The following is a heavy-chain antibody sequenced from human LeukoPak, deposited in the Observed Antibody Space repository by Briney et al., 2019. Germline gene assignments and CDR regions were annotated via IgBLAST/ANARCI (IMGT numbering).Heavy chain of an antibody. CDR1: GGSISSSSYY. Sequence: SETLSLTCAVSGGSISSSSYYWSWIRQPPGKGLEWIGYIYYSGSTNYNPSLKSRVTISVDTSKNQFSLKLSSVTAADTAVYYCARALHSSSWTYYYYYYMDVWGKGTTVTVSS. D-gene: IGHD6-13*01. CDR3: ARALHSSSWTYYYYYYMDV. J-gene: IGHJ6*03. V-gene: IGHV4-61*01. CDR2: IYYSGST.